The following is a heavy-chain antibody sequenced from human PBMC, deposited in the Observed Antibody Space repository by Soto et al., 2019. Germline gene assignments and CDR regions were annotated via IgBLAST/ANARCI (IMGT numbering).Heavy chain of an antibody. V-gene: IGHV1-24*01. J-gene: IGHJ4*02. CDR2: FDPEDGET. CDR1: GYTLTELS. D-gene: IGHD3-3*01. Sequence: ASVKVSCKVSGYTLTELSMHWVRQAPGKGLEWMGGFDPEDGETVYAQKFQGRVTMTEDTSTDTAYMELSSLRSEDTAVYYCATGKRPIRFWEGLSRYYFDFGGQETLVTVSS. CDR3: ATGKRPIRFWEGLSRYYFDF.